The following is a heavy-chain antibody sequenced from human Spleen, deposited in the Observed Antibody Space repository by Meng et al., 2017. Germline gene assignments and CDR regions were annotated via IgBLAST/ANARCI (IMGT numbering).Heavy chain of an antibody. Sequence: EVQLVESGGGLVQPGGSLRLSCAASGLTFSIYWMYWVRQGPGKGLVWVSRISSDGSITSYADSVKGRFTISRDNAKNTLYLQMNSLRAEDMGVYFCARVPNWGQGTLVTVSS. J-gene: IGHJ4*02. V-gene: IGHV3-74*01. CDR2: ISSDGSIT. CDR1: GLTFSIYW. CDR3: ARVPN.